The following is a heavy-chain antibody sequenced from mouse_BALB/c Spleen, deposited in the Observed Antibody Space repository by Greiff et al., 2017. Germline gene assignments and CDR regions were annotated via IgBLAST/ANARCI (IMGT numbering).Heavy chain of an antibody. CDR3: AREGITRDYYAMDY. D-gene: IGHD2-4*01. CDR2: IYPGDGDT. J-gene: IGHJ4*01. CDR1: GYAFSSYW. Sequence: VQLQQSGAELVRPGSSVKISCKASGYAFSSYWMNWVKQRPGQGLEWIGQIYPGDGDTNYNGKFKGKATLTADKSSSTAYMQLSSLTSEDSAVYFCAREGITRDYYAMDYGGQGTSVTVSS. V-gene: IGHV1-80*01.